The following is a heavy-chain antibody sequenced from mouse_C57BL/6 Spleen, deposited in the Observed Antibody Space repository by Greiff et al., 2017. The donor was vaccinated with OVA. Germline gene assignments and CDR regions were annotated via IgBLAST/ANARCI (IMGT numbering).Heavy chain of an antibody. D-gene: IGHD2-4*01. Sequence: VQLQQSGPELMKPGASVKISCKASGYSFTGYYMNWVKQSPEKSLEWIGEINPSTGGTTYNQKFKAKATLTVDKSSSTAYMQLKSLTSEDSAVYYCARAAYDYDAWFAYWGQGTLVTVSA. CDR1: GYSFTGYY. CDR2: INPSTGGT. CDR3: ARAAYDYDAWFAY. J-gene: IGHJ3*01. V-gene: IGHV1-42*01.